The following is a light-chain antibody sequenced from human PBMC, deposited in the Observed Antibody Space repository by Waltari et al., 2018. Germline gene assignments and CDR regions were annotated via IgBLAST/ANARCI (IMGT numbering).Light chain of an antibody. CDR3: CSYTNTHVV. CDR2: EAT. J-gene: IGLJ2*01. Sequence: QSALTQPASVSGSPGQSITISCTGTSSAVGGNTLVSWYQQHPGQAPKLIIYEATKRTSGVSNRFSGSKSGNTASLTISGLQAEDEGDYYCCSYTNTHVVFGGGTKLTVL. CDR1: SSAVGGNTL. V-gene: IGLV2-14*02.